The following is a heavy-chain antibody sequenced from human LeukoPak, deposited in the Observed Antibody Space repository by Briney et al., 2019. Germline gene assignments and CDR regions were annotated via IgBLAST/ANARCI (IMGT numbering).Heavy chain of an antibody. CDR1: GFTFSSYG. V-gene: IGHV3-30*03. Sequence: PGRSLRLSCAASGFTFSSYGMHWVRQAPGKGLEWVAVISYDGSNKYCADSVKGRFTISRDNSKNTLYLQMDSLRSEDTAVYYCARVGRYSYGYDPVCYWGQGTLVTVSS. D-gene: IGHD5-18*01. CDR2: ISYDGSNK. CDR3: ARVGRYSYGYDPVCY. J-gene: IGHJ4*02.